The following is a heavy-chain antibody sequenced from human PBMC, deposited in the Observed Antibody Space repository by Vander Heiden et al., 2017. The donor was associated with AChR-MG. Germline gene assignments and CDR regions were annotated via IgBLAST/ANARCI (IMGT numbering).Heavy chain of an antibody. CDR1: GYTFTSYG. Sequence: GQSGGEVKKPGASVKVSCKASGYTFTSYGINWVRQAPGQGLEWMGWISAYNGKTNSSQNFQGRVTRTTDTSTSTAYMELRSLRSDDTAVYYCARDPLGYCSSSSCDSRHDAFDIWGQGTMVTVSS. V-gene: IGHV1-18*01. CDR3: ARDPLGYCSSSSCDSRHDAFDI. D-gene: IGHD2-2*01. J-gene: IGHJ3*02. CDR2: ISAYNGKT.